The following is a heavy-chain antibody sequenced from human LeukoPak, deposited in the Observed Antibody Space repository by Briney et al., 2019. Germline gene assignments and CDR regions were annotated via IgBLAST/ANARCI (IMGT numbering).Heavy chain of an antibody. V-gene: IGHV4-59*02. CDR3: ARDREYSSSGLVWFDP. Sequence: SSETLSLTCTVSGGSVSGYYWSCIRQPPGKGLEWIGYIYYSGSTNYNPSLKSRVTISVDTSENQFSLKLTSVTAADTAVYYCARDREYSSSGLVWFDPWGHGILVTVSS. D-gene: IGHD6-6*01. CDR1: GGSVSGYY. J-gene: IGHJ5*02. CDR2: IYYSGST.